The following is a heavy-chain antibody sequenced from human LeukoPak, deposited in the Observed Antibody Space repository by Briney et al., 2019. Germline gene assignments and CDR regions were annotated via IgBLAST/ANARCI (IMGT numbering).Heavy chain of an antibody. CDR3: ARGLSGYDYAY. CDR1: GYAFTGYY. J-gene: IGHJ4*02. Sequence: ASVKVSCKASGYAFTGYYMHWVRQAPGQGLEWMGWINPTSGGTNYAQKFQGRVTMTRDTSVNTAYMELSRLRSDDTAVYYCARGLSGYDYAYWGQGTLVTVSS. V-gene: IGHV1-2*02. D-gene: IGHD5-12*01. CDR2: INPTSGGT.